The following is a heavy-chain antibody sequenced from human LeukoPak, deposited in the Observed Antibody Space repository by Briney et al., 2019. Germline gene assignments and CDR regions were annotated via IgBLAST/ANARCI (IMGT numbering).Heavy chain of an antibody. CDR3: AKDSSGYRNYFDY. Sequence: GSLRLSCAASGFTFSSYAMHWVRQAPGKGLGWVAVISYDGSNKYYADSVKGRFTISRDNSKNTLYLQMNSLRAEDTAVYYCAKDSSGYRNYFDYWGQGTLVTVSS. D-gene: IGHD3-22*01. J-gene: IGHJ4*02. CDR2: ISYDGSNK. CDR1: GFTFSSYA. V-gene: IGHV3-30*04.